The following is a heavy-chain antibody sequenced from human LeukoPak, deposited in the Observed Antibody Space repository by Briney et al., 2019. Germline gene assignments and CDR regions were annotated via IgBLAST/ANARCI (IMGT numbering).Heavy chain of an antibody. D-gene: IGHD1-26*01. Sequence: GGSLRLSCAASGFTFSSNSMNWVRQAQGKGLEWVSSISSSSSYIYYADSVKGRFTISRDNANNSLYLQMNSLRAEDTAVYYCARGRVGAAPDYWGQGTLVTVSS. J-gene: IGHJ4*02. CDR1: GFTFSSNS. V-gene: IGHV3-21*01. CDR3: ARGRVGAAPDY. CDR2: ISSSSSYI.